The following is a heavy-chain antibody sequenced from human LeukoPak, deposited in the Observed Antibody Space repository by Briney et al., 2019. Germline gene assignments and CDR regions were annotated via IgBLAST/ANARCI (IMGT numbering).Heavy chain of an antibody. D-gene: IGHD2-2*02. CDR3: ARVPDCSSTSCYTFDY. J-gene: IGHJ4*02. Sequence: ASVKVSCKASGYTFTSYYMHWVRQAPGQGLEWMGIINPNGGSTSYAQKFQGRVTMTRDMSTSTVYMELSSLRSEDTAVYYRARVPDCSSTSCYTFDYWGQGTLVTVSS. CDR1: GYTFTSYY. CDR2: INPNGGST. V-gene: IGHV1-46*01.